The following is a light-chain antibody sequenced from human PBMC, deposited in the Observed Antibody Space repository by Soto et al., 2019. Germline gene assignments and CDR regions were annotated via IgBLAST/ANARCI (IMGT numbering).Light chain of an antibody. Sequence: EIVLTQSPGTLSLSPGERATLSCRASQSVSSSYLAWYQQNPGQAPRLLIYGASSRATGIPDRFSGSGSGTDFPLTIRRLEPEDCAVYYCQQYGSSPFTFGPGTKVDIK. J-gene: IGKJ3*01. CDR2: GAS. V-gene: IGKV3-20*01. CDR3: QQYGSSPFT. CDR1: QSVSSSY.